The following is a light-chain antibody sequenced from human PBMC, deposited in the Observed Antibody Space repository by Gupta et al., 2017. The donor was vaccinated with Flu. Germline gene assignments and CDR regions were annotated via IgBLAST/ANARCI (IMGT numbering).Light chain of an antibody. CDR1: SGSVSTTYY. CDR2: NTN. V-gene: IGLV8-61*01. Sequence: QTVVTQEPSFSVSPGGTVTLTCGLTSGSVSTTYYPSWYQQTPGQPPRTLIYNTNTRPSGVPDRFSGSIVGNKAALTIAGAQADDECYYYCALYMRRGIWVFGGGTKLTVL. J-gene: IGLJ3*02. CDR3: ALYMRRGIWV.